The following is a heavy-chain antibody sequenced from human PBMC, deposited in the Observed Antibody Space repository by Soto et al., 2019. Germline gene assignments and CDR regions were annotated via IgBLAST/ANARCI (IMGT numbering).Heavy chain of an antibody. D-gene: IGHD3-16*01. CDR3: ARASFMIRGIDY. J-gene: IGHJ4*02. V-gene: IGHV3-72*01. Sequence: EVQLVESGGGLVQPGGSLRLSCAASGFTFSDHYMDWVRQAPGKGLEWVGRTRNKANSYTTEYAASVKGRFTISRGDSKNSLYLQMNSLKTEDTAVYYCARASFMIRGIDYWGQGTLVTVSS. CDR1: GFTFSDHY. CDR2: TRNKANSYTT.